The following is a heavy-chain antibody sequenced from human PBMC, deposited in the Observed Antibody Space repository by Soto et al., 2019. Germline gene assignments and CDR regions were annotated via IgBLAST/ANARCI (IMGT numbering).Heavy chain of an antibody. CDR3: AKRSSGWYTFDY. J-gene: IGHJ4*02. D-gene: IGHD6-19*01. CDR2: IYPGDSDA. V-gene: IGHV5-51*01. Sequence: EVQLVQSGAEVKKPGESLKISCKGSGYSFTTYWIAWVRQMPGRGLEWMGIIYPGDSDARYSPSFQGQVTISADKSINTAYLQWSSLKASDTAMYFCAKRSSGWYTFDYWGQGTLVTVSS. CDR1: GYSFTTYW.